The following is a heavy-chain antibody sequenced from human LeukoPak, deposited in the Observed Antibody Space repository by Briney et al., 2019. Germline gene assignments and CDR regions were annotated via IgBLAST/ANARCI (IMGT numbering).Heavy chain of an antibody. J-gene: IGHJ3*02. CDR3: ARHNRIVVVDDAFDI. CDR2: IYYSGST. CDR1: GGSISNNNYY. D-gene: IGHD3-22*01. Sequence: SETLSLTCTVSGGSISNNNYYWGWIRQPPGKGLEWIGSIYYSGSTYYNPSLKSRVTISVDTSKNQFSLKLSSVTAADTAVYYCARHNRIVVVDDAFDIWGQGTMVTVSS. V-gene: IGHV4-39*01.